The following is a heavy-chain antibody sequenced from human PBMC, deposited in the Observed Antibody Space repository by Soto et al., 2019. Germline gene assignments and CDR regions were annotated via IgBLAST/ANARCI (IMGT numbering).Heavy chain of an antibody. Sequence: PXXSLRLSCAASGFTFSSYAVRWVLQAPGKGLEWVSAISGSGGSTYYADSVKGRFTISRDNSKNTLYLQMNSLRAEDTAVYYCAKGPTKYSSGWYGFDYWGQGTLVTVSS. D-gene: IGHD6-19*01. CDR3: AKGPTKYSSGWYGFDY. CDR2: ISGSGGST. V-gene: IGHV3-23*01. J-gene: IGHJ4*02. CDR1: GFTFSSYA.